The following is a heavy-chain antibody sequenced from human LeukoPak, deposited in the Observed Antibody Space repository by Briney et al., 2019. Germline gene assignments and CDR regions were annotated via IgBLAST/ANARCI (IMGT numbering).Heavy chain of an antibody. CDR1: GGSFSGYY. J-gene: IGHJ6*02. CDR3: ARASGYDSSAYYYYYGMDV. CDR2: INHSGST. Sequence: SETLSLTCAVYGGSFSGYYWSWIRQPPGKGLEWIGEINHSGSTNYNPSLKSRVTISVDTSKNQFSLKLSSVTAADTAVYYCARASGYDSSAYYYYYGMDVWGQGTTVTVSS. D-gene: IGHD3-22*01. V-gene: IGHV4-34*01.